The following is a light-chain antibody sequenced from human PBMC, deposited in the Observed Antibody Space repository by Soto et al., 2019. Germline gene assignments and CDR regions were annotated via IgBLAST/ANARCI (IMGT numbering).Light chain of an antibody. Sequence: EIVLTQSPGTLSLSPGERATLSCRTSESVTSTYLAWYQQKPGQPPRLLIYAASSRATGIPDRFSGSGSGTDFTLTISSLEPEDFAIYYCQQRSYWPPLTFGGGTKVEMK. CDR3: QQRSYWPPLT. V-gene: IGKV3D-20*02. CDR2: AAS. CDR1: ESVTSTY. J-gene: IGKJ4*01.